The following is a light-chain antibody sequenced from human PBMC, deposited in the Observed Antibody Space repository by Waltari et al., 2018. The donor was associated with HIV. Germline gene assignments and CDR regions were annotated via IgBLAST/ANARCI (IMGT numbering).Light chain of an antibody. CDR3: NSYRDYSHVI. V-gene: IGLV2-14*01. CDR2: DVS. CDR1: SSDIGGYNY. Sequence: QSALTQPASVSGSPGQSITLSCTGTSSDIGGYNYVSWYQHHPGQAPKLMIFDVSNRPSGVSSRFSGSKSGNPASLTISGLQAEDEADYYGNSYRDYSHVIFGGGTKLTVL. J-gene: IGLJ2*01.